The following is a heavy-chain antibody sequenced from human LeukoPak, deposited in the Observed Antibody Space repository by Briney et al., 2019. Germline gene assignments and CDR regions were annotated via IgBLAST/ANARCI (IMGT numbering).Heavy chain of an antibody. Sequence: SQTLSLTCTVSGGSISSGDYYWSWIRQPPGKGLEWIGYIYYSGSTYYNPSLKSRVTISVDTSKNQFSLKLSSVTAADTAVYYCARIITIFGVADYWGQGTLVTVSS. V-gene: IGHV4-30-4*01. CDR2: IYYSGST. CDR1: GGSISSGDYY. J-gene: IGHJ4*02. D-gene: IGHD3-3*01. CDR3: ARIITIFGVADY.